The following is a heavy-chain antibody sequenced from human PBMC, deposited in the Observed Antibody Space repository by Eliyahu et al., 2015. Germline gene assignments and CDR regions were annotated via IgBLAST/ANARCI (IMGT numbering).Heavy chain of an antibody. V-gene: IGHV3-33*01. J-gene: IGHJ4*02. D-gene: IGHD6-25*01. CDR1: GFTFSSXG. CDR3: SRDSNIGATLTGIDFEY. Sequence: QVQLVESGGGVVQPGGSLRLXCAASGFTFSSXGMXWVRQAPGKGLEWVAFIWYDGTTKSYADSVKGRLSVSRDNVKSILYLEMNDLRVEDTAVYYCSRDSNIGATLTGIDFEYWGQGAPVTVSS. CDR2: IWYDGTTK.